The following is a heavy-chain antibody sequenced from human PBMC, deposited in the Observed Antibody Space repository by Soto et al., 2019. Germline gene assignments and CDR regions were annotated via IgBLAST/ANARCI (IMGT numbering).Heavy chain of an antibody. CDR1: GFTFSSYG. CDR2: IWYDGSNK. Sequence: GGSLRLSCAASGFTFSSYGMHWVRQAPGKGLEWVAVIWYDGSNKYYTDSVKGRFTISRDNSKNTLYLQMNSLRAEDTAVYYCARGGYSGYDALRIYYYYGMDVWGQGTTVTVSS. V-gene: IGHV3-33*01. J-gene: IGHJ6*02. D-gene: IGHD5-12*01. CDR3: ARGGYSGYDALRIYYYYGMDV.